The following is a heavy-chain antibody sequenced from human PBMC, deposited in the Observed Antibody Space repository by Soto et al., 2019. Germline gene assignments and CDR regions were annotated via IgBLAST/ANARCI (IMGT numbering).Heavy chain of an antibody. CDR2: IYYIGIS. D-gene: IGHD5-12*01. CDR3: ARAIVVTVGGMDA. J-gene: IGHJ6*02. Sequence: SETLALTGTVSGGSISNADYYGSWVLQPPGKGLEWIGYIYYIGISFFNPSLKSRVTMSKDTSKNQFSLRLTSVTAADTAVYYCARAIVVTVGGMDAWGRGTTVTVSS. CDR1: GGSISNADYY. V-gene: IGHV4-30-4*01.